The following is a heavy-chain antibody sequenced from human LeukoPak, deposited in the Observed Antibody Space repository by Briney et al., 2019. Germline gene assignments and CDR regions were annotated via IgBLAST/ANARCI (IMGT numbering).Heavy chain of an antibody. CDR2: INRNGGST. CDR3: VRGFRGGPFDY. CDR1: GFTFDDYG. V-gene: IGHV3-20*04. D-gene: IGHD3-10*01. J-gene: IGHJ4*02. Sequence: GGSLRVSCAASGFTFDDYGMSWVRQAPGKGLEWVSGINRNGGSTGYADSVKGRVTISRDNAKNSLYLQMNSLRAEDTALYYCVRGFRGGPFDYWGQGTLVTVSS.